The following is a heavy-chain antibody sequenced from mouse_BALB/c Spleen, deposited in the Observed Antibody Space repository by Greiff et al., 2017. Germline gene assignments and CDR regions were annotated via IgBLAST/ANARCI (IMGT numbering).Heavy chain of an antibody. CDR2: ISSGGSYT. V-gene: IGHV5-9-1*01. Sequence: EVMLVESGGGLVKPGGSLKLSCAASGFTFSSYAMSWVRQTPEKRLEWVATISSGGSYTYYPDTVKGRFTISRDNAKNTLYLQMSSLKSEDTAMYYCARQGYGNPFAYWGQGTLVTVSA. J-gene: IGHJ3*01. CDR1: GFTFSSYA. CDR3: ARQGYGNPFAY. D-gene: IGHD2-10*02.